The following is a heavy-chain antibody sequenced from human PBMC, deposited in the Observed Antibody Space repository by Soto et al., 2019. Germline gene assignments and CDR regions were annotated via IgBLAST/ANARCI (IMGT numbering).Heavy chain of an antibody. CDR1: GGSIRGYY. CDR2: IYYSGST. J-gene: IGHJ3*02. Sequence: PSETLSLPCTVSGGSIRGYYWSWIRQPPGMGLQWIGNIYYSGSTKYNPSLNSRVTMSLDTSTNQFSLRLSSVTAADTALYYCARLSNRGGDDLDAFDIWGQGTMVTVSS. CDR3: ARLSNRGGDDLDAFDI. V-gene: IGHV4-59*08. D-gene: IGHD4-4*01.